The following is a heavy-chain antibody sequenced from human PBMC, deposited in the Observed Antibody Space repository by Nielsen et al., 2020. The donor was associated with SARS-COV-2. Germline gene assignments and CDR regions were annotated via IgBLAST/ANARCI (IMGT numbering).Heavy chain of an antibody. CDR3: AKWSGYESN. CDR1: GFTFSGYG. Sequence: GESLKISCAASGFTFSGYGMHWVRQAPGKGLEWVAVISYDGSNKYYADSVKGRFTISRDNSKNTLYLQMNSLRAEDTAVYYCAKWSGYESNWGQGTLVTVSS. J-gene: IGHJ4*02. V-gene: IGHV3-30*18. D-gene: IGHD5-12*01. CDR2: ISYDGSNK.